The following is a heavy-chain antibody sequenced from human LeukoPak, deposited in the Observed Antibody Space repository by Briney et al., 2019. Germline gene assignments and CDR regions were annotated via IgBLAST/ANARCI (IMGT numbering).Heavy chain of an antibody. CDR3: ARETPNCGGDCFDY. Sequence: PGGSLRLSCAASGFTLSNHEINWVRQAPGKGLEWVSYISDSGRNNIYYADSVKGRFTLSRDNAQNSLYLQMNSLRAEDTAIYYCARETPNCGGDCFDYRGQGTLVTVSS. V-gene: IGHV3-48*03. D-gene: IGHD2-21*02. CDR2: ISDSGRNNI. J-gene: IGHJ4*02. CDR1: GFTLSNHE.